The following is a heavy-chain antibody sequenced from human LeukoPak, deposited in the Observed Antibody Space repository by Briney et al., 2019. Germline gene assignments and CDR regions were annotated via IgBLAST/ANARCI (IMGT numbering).Heavy chain of an antibody. D-gene: IGHD3-22*01. CDR3: ARSAINYYDGSGYYSYFDY. V-gene: IGHV3-48*03. J-gene: IGHJ4*02. CDR1: GFTFSSYE. CDR2: SSTSGRTV. Sequence: GGSLILSCAAFGFTFSSYEMNWVRQAPGKGLEWISYSSTSGRTVYYADSVKGRFTISRDDAKNSLYLQMNSLRAEDTAVYYCARSAINYYDGSGYYSYFDYWGQGTLVTVSS.